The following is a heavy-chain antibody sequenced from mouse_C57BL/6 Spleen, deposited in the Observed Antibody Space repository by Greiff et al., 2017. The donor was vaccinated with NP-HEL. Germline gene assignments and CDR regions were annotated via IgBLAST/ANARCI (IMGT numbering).Heavy chain of an antibody. V-gene: IGHV1-61*01. CDR3: ARGDGRDAMDY. J-gene: IGHJ4*01. Sequence: QVQLQQPGAELVRPGSSVKLSCKASGYTFTSYWMDWVKQRPGQGLEWIGNIYPSDSETHYNQKFKDKATLTVDKSSSTAYMQLSSLTSEDSAVYYCARGDGRDAMDYWGQGTSVTVSS. CDR2: IYPSDSET. D-gene: IGHD1-1*01. CDR1: GYTFTSYW.